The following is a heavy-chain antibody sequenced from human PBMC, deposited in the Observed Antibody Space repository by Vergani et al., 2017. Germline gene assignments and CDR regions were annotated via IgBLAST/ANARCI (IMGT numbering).Heavy chain of an antibody. D-gene: IGHD6-6*01. CDR2: ISWNSGSI. Sequence: EVQLVESGGGLVQPGRSLRLSCAASGFTFDDYAMHWVRQAPGKGLEWVSGISWNSGSIGYADSVKGRFTISRDNAKNSLYLQMNSLRAEETALYYCAKDIGSIAARRGGGFDYWGQGTLVTVSS. CDR1: GFTFDDYA. CDR3: AKDIGSIAARRGGGFDY. J-gene: IGHJ4*02. V-gene: IGHV3-9*01.